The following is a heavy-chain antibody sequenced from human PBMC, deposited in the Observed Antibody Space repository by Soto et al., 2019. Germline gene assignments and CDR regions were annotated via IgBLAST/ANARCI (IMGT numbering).Heavy chain of an antibody. J-gene: IGHJ6*02. CDR2: IHSDGSST. CDR3: ARGDKGGFDL. CDR1: GFTFNSYW. V-gene: IGHV3-74*01. D-gene: IGHD2-15*01. Sequence: EVQLVESEGGLVQRGGSLRLSCAASGFTFNSYWMHWVRQAPGQGLVWVSHIHSDGSSTTYADSVKGRFTISRDNTKNALYLQMTSLRAEATAVYSCARGDKGGFDLWGQGTTVTVSS.